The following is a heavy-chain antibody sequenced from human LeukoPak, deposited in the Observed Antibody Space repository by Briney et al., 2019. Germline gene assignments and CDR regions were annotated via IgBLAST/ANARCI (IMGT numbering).Heavy chain of an antibody. V-gene: IGHV4-39*01. CDR3: ARHGWWANRWSGYYYDSSGSADAFDI. CDR2: IYYSGST. CDR1: GGSISSSSYY. D-gene: IGHD3-22*01. Sequence: DPSETLSLTCTVSGGSISSSSYYWGWIRQPPGKGLEWIGSIYYSGSTYYNPSLKSRVTISVDTSKNQFSLKLSSVTAADTAVYYCARHGWWANRWSGYYYDSSGSADAFDIWGQGTMVTVSS. J-gene: IGHJ3*02.